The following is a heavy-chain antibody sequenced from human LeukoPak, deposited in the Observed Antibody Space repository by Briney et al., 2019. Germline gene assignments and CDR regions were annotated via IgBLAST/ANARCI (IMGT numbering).Heavy chain of an antibody. D-gene: IGHD6-19*01. CDR1: GLTFSSSW. CDR2: INPEGSEK. J-gene: IGHJ4*02. V-gene: IGHV3-7*01. Sequence: GGSLRLSCAVSGLTFSSSWMDWVRQAPGKGLEWVASINPEGSEKYSADSVKGRFTISRDNAKNSLYLQMDSLRVEDTAFYYCARDRVRQVAGPPRLDYWGQGTLVTVSS. CDR3: ARDRVRQVAGPPRLDY.